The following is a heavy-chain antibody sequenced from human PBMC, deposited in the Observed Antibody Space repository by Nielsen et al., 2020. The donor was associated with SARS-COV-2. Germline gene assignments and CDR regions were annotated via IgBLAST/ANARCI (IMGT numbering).Heavy chain of an antibody. CDR1: GFTFRNYG. CDR3: AGDGGGGYDIREGFDY. D-gene: IGHD3-9*01. J-gene: IGHJ4*02. Sequence: GESLKISCAAAGFTFRNYGMHWVRQTPGKGLEWVAVISSDGSEKYYADSVEGRFTISRDNSNNTLYLQMNSLRAEDTAIYYCAGDGGGGYDIREGFDYWGQGTLVTVSS. V-gene: IGHV3-33*08. CDR2: ISSDGSEK.